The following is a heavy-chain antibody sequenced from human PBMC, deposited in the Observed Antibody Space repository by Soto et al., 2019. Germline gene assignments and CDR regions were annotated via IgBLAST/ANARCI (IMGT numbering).Heavy chain of an antibody. CDR2: ISWNSGSI. CDR1: GFTFDDYA. D-gene: IGHD3-22*01. CDR3: AKDSYYYDSSGYYPS. J-gene: IGHJ4*02. V-gene: IGHV3-9*01. Sequence: GGSLRLSCAASGFTFDDYAMHWVQQAPGKGLEWVSGISWNSGSIGYADSVKGRFTISRDNAKNSLYLQMNSLRAEDTALYYCAKDSYYYDSSGYYPSWGQGTLVTVSS.